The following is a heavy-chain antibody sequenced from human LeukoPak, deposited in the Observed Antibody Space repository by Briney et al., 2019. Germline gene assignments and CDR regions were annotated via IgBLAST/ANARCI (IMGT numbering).Heavy chain of an antibody. CDR2: INPNSGGT. CDR3: ARAGRVSEQWLLLDAFDI. CDR1: GYTFTGYY. D-gene: IGHD6-19*01. V-gene: IGHV1-2*02. Sequence: ASVKVSCKASGYTFTGYYMHWVRQAPGKGLEWMGWINPNSGGTNYAQKFQGRVTMTRDTSISTAYMELSRLRSDHTAVYYCARAGRVSEQWLLLDAFDIWGQGTMVTVSS. J-gene: IGHJ3*02.